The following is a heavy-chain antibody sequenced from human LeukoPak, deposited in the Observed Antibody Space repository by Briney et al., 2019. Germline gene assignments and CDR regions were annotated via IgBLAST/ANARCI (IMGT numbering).Heavy chain of an antibody. V-gene: IGHV4-39*07. CDR3: ARVIAARGSGPVLDY. J-gene: IGHJ4*02. D-gene: IGHD6-6*01. Sequence: SETLSLTCTVSGGSISSSTYYWGWIRQPPGKGLEWIGEINHSGSTNYNPSLKSRVTISVDTSKNQFSLKLSSVTAADTAVYYCARVIAARGSGPVLDYWGQGTLVTVSS. CDR2: INHSGST. CDR1: GGSISSSTYY.